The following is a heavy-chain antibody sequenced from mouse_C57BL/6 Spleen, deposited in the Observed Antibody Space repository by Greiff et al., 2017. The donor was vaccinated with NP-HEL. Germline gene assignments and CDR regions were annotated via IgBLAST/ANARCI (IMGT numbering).Heavy chain of an antibody. D-gene: IGHD3-2*02. CDR2: ISDGGSYT. V-gene: IGHV5-4*01. J-gene: IGHJ3*01. CDR3: ARDRQLRGFAY. Sequence: EVQLVESGGGLVKPGGSLKLSCAASGFTFSSYAMSWVRQTPEKRLEWVATISDGGSYTYYPDNVKGRFTISRDNAKNNLYLQMSHLKSEDTAMYYCARDRQLRGFAYWGPRDSGHCLC. CDR1: GFTFSSYA.